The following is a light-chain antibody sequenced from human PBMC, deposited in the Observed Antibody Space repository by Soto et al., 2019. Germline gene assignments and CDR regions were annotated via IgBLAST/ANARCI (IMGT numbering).Light chain of an antibody. CDR1: QSVSAY. CDR3: QQYGSSPPIT. J-gene: IGKJ5*01. V-gene: IGKV3-20*01. CDR2: GAS. Sequence: DIVLTQSPATLSLYPGERATLSCRASQSVSAYLAWYQQKPGQAPRLLIYGASYRATGIPPRFSGSGSGTDFTLTISRLEPEDFAVYCWQQYGSSPPITFGQGTRLEIK.